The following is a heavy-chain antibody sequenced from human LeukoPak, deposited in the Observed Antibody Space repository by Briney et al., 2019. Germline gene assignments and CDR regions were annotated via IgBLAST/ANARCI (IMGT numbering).Heavy chain of an antibody. D-gene: IGHD3-3*01. V-gene: IGHV3-30*18. CDR3: AKDGGYDFWSGSIDY. Sequence: PGGSLRLSCAASGFTFSSYGMHWVRQAPGKGLEWVAVISYDGSNKYYADSVKGRFTISRDNSENTLYLQMNSLRAEDTAVYYCAKDGGYDFWSGSIDYWGQGTLVTVSS. J-gene: IGHJ4*02. CDR1: GFTFSSYG. CDR2: ISYDGSNK.